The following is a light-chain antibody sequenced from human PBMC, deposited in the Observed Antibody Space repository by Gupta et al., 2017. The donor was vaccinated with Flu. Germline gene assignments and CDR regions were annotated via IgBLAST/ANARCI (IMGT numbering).Light chain of an antibody. Sequence: QSVLTQPPSASGTPGQRVTISCSGSLPDIGRSFVYWYQQVPGMAPKLLIYDSDQRPSGVPDRFSGAKSGTSAALAISALRSEEEADYYCAAWEATRGGRVVCGGGTKLTVL. V-gene: IGLV1-47*01. CDR1: LPDIGRSF. CDR2: DSD. CDR3: AAWEATRGGRVV. J-gene: IGLJ2*01.